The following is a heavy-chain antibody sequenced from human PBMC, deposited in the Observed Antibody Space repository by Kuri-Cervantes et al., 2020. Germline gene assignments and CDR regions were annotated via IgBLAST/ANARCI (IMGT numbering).Heavy chain of an antibody. D-gene: IGHD5-18*01. J-gene: IGHJ4*02. CDR1: GFTFSSYA. Sequence: GESLKISCAASGFTFSSYAMSWVRQAPGKGLEWVSRINSDGSSTSYADSVKGRFTISRDNAKNTLYLQMNSLRAEDTAVYYCARDGDGYSYGLPGYWGQGTLVTVSS. V-gene: IGHV3-74*01. CDR3: ARDGDGYSYGLPGY. CDR2: INSDGSST.